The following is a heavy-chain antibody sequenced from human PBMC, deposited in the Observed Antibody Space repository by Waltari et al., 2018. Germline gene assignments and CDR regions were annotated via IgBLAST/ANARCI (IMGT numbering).Heavy chain of an antibody. CDR3: AAYPRGGDWRLDP. Sequence: QVQLQESGPGLVKPSGTLSLTCAVSGVSITSTNWWSWVRQPPGKGLEWIGEIYHLENTNYNPSRKSRVTISLDKSKNRFSLHLTSVTAADTAIYFCAAYPRGGDWRLDPWGQGMLVTVSS. D-gene: IGHD2-21*02. J-gene: IGHJ5*02. CDR1: GVSITSTNW. V-gene: IGHV4-4*02. CDR2: IYHLENT.